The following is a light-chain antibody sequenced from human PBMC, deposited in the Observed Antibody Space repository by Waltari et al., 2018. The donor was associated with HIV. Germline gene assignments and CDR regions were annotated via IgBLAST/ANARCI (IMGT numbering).Light chain of an antibody. J-gene: IGLJ3*02. Sequence: QSALTQPASVSGSLGQSITISCTGASTNVGSYSLVSWYQNRPGQAPTLIISDDSKRPLWISSRFSGSKSGNTASLTISGLQSEDEADYYCCSYGGDDTLVFGGGTKVTAL. V-gene: IGLV2-23*01. CDR1: STNVGSYSL. CDR2: DDS. CDR3: CSYGGDDTLV.